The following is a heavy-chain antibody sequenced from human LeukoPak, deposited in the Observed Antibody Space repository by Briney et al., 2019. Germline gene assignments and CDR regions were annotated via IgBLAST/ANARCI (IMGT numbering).Heavy chain of an antibody. CDR2: INPNSGGT. CDR3: AGVSYSGSYDWFDP. V-gene: IGHV1-2*02. CDR1: GYTFTSYY. J-gene: IGHJ5*02. D-gene: IGHD1-26*01. Sequence: ASVKVSCKASGYTFTSYYMHWVRQAPGQGLEWMGWINPNSGGTNYAQKFQGRVTMTRDTSISTAYMELSRLRSDDTAVYYCAGVSYSGSYDWFDPWGQGTLVTVSS.